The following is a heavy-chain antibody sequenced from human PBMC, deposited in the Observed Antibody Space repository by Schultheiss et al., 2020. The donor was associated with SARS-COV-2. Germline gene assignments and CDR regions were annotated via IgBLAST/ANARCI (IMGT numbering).Heavy chain of an antibody. CDR3: AKENYDILTGYLYFDY. J-gene: IGHJ4*02. CDR2: INSDGSST. V-gene: IGHV3-23*01. Sequence: GGSLRLSCAASGFTFRNYAMSWVRQAPGKGLVWVSRINSDGSSTSYADSVKGRFTISRDNSKNTLYLQMNSLRAEDTAVYYCAKENYDILTGYLYFDYWGQGTLVTVSS. CDR1: GFTFRNYA. D-gene: IGHD3-9*01.